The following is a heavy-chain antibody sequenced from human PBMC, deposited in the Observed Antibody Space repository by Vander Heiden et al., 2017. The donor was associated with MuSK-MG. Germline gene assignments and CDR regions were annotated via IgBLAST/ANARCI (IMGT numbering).Heavy chain of an antibody. Sequence: QVQLQESGPWLVRTSATLSLTCPVSGDSISRSSSHRGSVRPSPGKALGLISTIHSSSSSDYNPSRSSRVTIAVDTSKNQYSLNLRSVTAADTSVYFCAGHWTTHSYYYDMDVWGKGTTVSVSS. CDR3: AGHWTTHSYYYDMDV. CDR2: IHSSSSS. J-gene: IGHJ6*03. CDR1: GDSISRSSSH. V-gene: IGHV4-39*01. D-gene: IGHD1-1*01.